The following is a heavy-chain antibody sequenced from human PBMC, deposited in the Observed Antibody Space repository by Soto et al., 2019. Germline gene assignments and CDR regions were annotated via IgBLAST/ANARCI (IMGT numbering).Heavy chain of an antibody. Sequence: ASVKVSCKASGYTFTSYAMHWVRQAPGQRLEWMGWINACNGNTKYTQKFQGRVTMTRDTSASTAYMELRSLRSDDTAVYYCARESAVAALDPWGQGTLVTVSS. D-gene: IGHD6-19*01. CDR2: INACNGNT. J-gene: IGHJ5*02. V-gene: IGHV1-3*01. CDR1: GYTFTSYA. CDR3: ARESAVAALDP.